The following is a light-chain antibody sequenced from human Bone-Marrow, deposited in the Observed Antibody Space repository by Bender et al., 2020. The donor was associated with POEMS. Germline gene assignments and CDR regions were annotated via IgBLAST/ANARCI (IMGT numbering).Light chain of an antibody. CDR3: QSWGSNTAV. J-gene: IGLJ2*01. V-gene: IGLV3-1*01. Sequence: SYELTQPPSVSVSPGQTATITCSGEKLGEEYACWYQQKPGQSPVVVIYQDTKRPSGIPERFSGSTSGNTASLIISGTQTMDEADYYCQSWGSNTAVFGGGTKLTVL. CDR1: KLGEEY. CDR2: QDT.